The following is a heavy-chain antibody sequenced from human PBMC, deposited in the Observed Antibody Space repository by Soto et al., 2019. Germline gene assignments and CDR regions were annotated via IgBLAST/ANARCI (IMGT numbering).Heavy chain of an antibody. CDR3: AKDWDYRGDLDY. J-gene: IGHJ4*02. CDR2: ISNDGSKK. Sequence: QVQLVESGGGAVQPGTSLRLSCEASGFTFTNYGMHWVRQARGKGLEWVATISNDGSKKYNADTVKGRFTISRDNSKNKLYLQMNSLRPEDTAVYYCAKDWDYRGDLDYWGQGTLVTVSS. D-gene: IGHD3-10*01. V-gene: IGHV3-30*18. CDR1: GFTFTNYG.